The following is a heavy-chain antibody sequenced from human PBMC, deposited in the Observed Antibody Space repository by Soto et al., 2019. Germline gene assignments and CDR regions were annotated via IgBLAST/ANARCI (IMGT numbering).Heavy chain of an antibody. D-gene: IGHD5-12*01. CDR3: ARDGNDGYNSWDY. J-gene: IGHJ4*02. Sequence: PGGSLRLSCAASGFTFSSYSMNWVRQAPGKGLEWVSSISSSSSYIYYADSVKGRFTISRDNAKNSLFLQMNSLRAEDTAVYYCARDGNDGYNSWDYWGQGTLVTVSS. V-gene: IGHV3-21*01. CDR1: GFTFSSYS. CDR2: ISSSSSYI.